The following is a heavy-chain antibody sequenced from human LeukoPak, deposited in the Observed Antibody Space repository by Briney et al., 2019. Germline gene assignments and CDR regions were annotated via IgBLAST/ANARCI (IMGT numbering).Heavy chain of an antibody. Sequence: GGSLRLSCAASGFTFSSFAISWVRQAPGKGLESVSLISGAGGSTYYADSVKGRFTISRDNSKNTLYLQVNSLRAEDTAVYYCAKGHTDYGTGFDLWGQGTLVTVSS. J-gene: IGHJ4*02. CDR1: GFTFSSFA. D-gene: IGHD4/OR15-4a*01. V-gene: IGHV3-23*01. CDR3: AKGHTDYGTGFDL. CDR2: ISGAGGST.